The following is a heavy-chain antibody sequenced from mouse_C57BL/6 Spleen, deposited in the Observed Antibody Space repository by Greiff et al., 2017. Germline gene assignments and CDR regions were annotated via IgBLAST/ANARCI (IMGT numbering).Heavy chain of an antibody. CDR1: GYTFTDYE. V-gene: IGHV1-15*01. CDR3: TRRGAYSNDGDSCFAY. D-gene: IGHD2-12*01. J-gene: IGHJ3*01. CDR2: IDPESGGT. Sequence: VQLQQSGAELVRPGASVTLSCKASGYTFTDYEMHWVKQTPVHGLEWIGAIDPESGGTAYNQKFKGKAILTADKSSSTTYMELRGLTSENSAVYYGTRRGAYSNDGDSCFAYWGQGTLVTVSA.